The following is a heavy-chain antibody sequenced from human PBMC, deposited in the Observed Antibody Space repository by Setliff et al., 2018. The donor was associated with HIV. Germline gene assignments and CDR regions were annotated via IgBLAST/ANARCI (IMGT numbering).Heavy chain of an antibody. J-gene: IGHJ4*02. CDR3: ARHRDGGTYPLDY. CDR1: SGSISSSSYY. V-gene: IGHV4-39*01. Sequence: SETLSLTCTFSSGSISSSSYYWGWIRQPPGKGLEWIGSIYYSGSTYYNPSLKSRVTISVDTSKNQFSLKLSSVTAADTAIYYCARHRDGGTYPLDYWGQGTLVTVSS. D-gene: IGHD1-26*01. CDR2: IYYSGST.